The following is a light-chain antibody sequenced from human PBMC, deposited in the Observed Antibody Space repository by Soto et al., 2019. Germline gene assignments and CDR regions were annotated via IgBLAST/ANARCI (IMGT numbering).Light chain of an antibody. CDR3: QQLNSYPPYT. CDR2: AAS. V-gene: IGKV1-9*01. CDR1: QGISSY. Sequence: DIQLTQSPSFLSASVGDRVTITCRASQGISSYLAWYQQKPGKAPKLLIYAASTLQSGVPSRFSGSGSGTEFTLTISSLLPEDFANYYCQQLNSYPPYTFGQGTKLESK. J-gene: IGKJ2*01.